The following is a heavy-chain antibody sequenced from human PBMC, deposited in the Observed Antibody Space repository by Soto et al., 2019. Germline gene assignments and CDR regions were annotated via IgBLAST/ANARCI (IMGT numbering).Heavy chain of an antibody. CDR3: ARGYCSSTSCYLDY. CDR2: IRSEGYSFAT. D-gene: IGHD2-2*01. CDR1: GFTFSGSA. J-gene: IGHJ4*02. Sequence: QPGGSLRLSCAASGFTFSGSAMHWARLVSGKGLEWVGRIRSEGYSFATAYAASMKGRFTISRDDSKNTAYLQMHSLKTEDTAVYYCARGYCSSTSCYLDYWGQGTQVTVSS. V-gene: IGHV3-73*01.